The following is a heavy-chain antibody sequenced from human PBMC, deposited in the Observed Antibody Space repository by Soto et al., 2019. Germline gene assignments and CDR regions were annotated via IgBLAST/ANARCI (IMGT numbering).Heavy chain of an antibody. CDR1: GFTFSAYA. D-gene: IGHD3-10*01. CDR3: ATITVVRGVTYDAFDF. Sequence: QVQLVESGGGVVQPGRSLRLSCAASGFTFSAYAMHWVRQAPGKGLEWVAVISYDGTNNYYADSVKGRFTISRDNCKNTLFLQMNSLRSEDTAVYYCATITVVRGVTYDAFDFWGQGTMVTVSS. V-gene: IGHV3-30-3*01. J-gene: IGHJ3*01. CDR2: ISYDGTNN.